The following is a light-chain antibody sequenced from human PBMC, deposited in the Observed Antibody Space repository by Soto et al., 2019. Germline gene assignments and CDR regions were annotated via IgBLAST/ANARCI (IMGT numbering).Light chain of an antibody. CDR3: PQYDSPPRT. CDR1: QSISSTY. Sequence: EIVLTQSPGTLSLSPGKRVTLSCRASQSISSTYLAWYQQKPGQAPRPLIYGASSRATGIPDRFSGSGSGTDFALTISSLEPEDFAVYYCPQYDSPPRTLGQGTKVE. J-gene: IGKJ1*01. V-gene: IGKV3-20*01. CDR2: GAS.